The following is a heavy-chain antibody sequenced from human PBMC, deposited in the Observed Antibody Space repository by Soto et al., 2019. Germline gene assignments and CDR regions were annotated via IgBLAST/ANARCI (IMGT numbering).Heavy chain of an antibody. Sequence: QVELVQSGAAVKKPGASVKVSCKASGYTFTSYGISWVRQAPGQGLEWLGWISAYNGNTNYAQKLQGRVTMTPDTYTSTAYMELRSLRSDDTAVYYCARVTYYYYGMDVWGQGTTVTVSS. CDR1: GYTFTSYG. CDR3: ARVTYYYYGMDV. CDR2: ISAYNGNT. V-gene: IGHV1-18*01. J-gene: IGHJ6*02.